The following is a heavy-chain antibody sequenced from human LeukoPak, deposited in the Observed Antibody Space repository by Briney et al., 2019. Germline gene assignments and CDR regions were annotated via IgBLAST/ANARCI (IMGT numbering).Heavy chain of an antibody. J-gene: IGHJ6*02. D-gene: IGHD4-17*01. CDR2: TAYDGSNE. Sequence: GGSLRLSCAVSGFIFSNYAMHWVRQAPGKGLEWVAVTAYDGSNEYYADSVKGRFTISRDNSKNTLNLQMNSLRAEDTAVYYCARDMRGDYGDYSSSDYYYGMDVWGQGTTVTVSS. CDR3: ARDMRGDYGDYSSSDYYYGMDV. CDR1: GFIFSNYA. V-gene: IGHV3-30*04.